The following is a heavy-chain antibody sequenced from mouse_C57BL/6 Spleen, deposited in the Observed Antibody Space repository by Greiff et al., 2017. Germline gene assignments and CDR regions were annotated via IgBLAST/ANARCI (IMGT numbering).Heavy chain of an antibody. Sequence: EVMLVESGGGLVKPGGSLKLSCAASGFTFSSYAMSWVRQTPEKRLEWVATISDGGSYTYYPDNVKGRFTISRDNAKNNLYLQMSHLKSEDTAMYYCARDVGSSYWYFEVWGTGTTVTVSS. D-gene: IGHD1-1*01. J-gene: IGHJ1*03. CDR3: ARDVGSSYWYFEV. CDR2: ISDGGSYT. CDR1: GFTFSSYA. V-gene: IGHV5-4*01.